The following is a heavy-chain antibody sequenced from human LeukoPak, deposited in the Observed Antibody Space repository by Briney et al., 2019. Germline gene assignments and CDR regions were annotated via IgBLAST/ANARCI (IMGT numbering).Heavy chain of an antibody. Sequence: SETLSLTCTVSGASIRSGDYHWSWIRQPPGKGLEWIGYIYDSGSTYYNPSLKSRITISVDTSENRFSLKLSSVTATDTAVYYCARDCSGGSCYGAFDIWGQGTMVTVSS. CDR3: ARDCSGGSCYGAFDI. CDR2: IYDSGST. V-gene: IGHV4-30-4*01. D-gene: IGHD2-15*01. J-gene: IGHJ3*02. CDR1: GASIRSGDYH.